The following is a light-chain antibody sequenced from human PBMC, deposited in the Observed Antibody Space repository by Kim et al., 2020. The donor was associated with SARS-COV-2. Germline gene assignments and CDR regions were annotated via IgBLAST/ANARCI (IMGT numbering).Light chain of an antibody. CDR1: SSDVGGYNY. CDR2: DVS. J-gene: IGLJ3*02. CDR3: CSYAGSSWV. V-gene: IGLV2-11*01. Sequence: PGQSVTISCTGTSSDVGGYNYVSWDQQHPGKAPKLMIYDVSKRPSGVPDRFSGSKSGNTASLTISGLQAEDEADYYCCSYAGSSWVFGGGTQLTVL.